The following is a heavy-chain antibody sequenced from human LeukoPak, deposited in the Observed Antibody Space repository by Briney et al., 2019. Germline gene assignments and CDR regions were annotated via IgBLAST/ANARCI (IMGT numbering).Heavy chain of an antibody. J-gene: IGHJ4*02. D-gene: IGHD4-17*01. V-gene: IGHV3-7*01. Sequence: GGSLRLSCAASGFTFSSYWMSWVRQAPGKGLEWVANIKEDGSEKYYVDSVKGRFTISRDNAKNSLYLQMNSLRAEDTAVYYCARGPSPTVTVQTPENYWGQGTLVTVSS. CDR1: GFTFSSYW. CDR2: IKEDGSEK. CDR3: ARGPSPTVTVQTPENY.